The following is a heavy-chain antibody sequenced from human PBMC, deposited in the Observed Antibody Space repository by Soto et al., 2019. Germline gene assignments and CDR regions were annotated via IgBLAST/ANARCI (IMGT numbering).Heavy chain of an antibody. Sequence: PGGSLRLSCTASGFTFSLYGMTWVRQAPGKGLEWLSATSDGSTFYRDSVKGRFSMSRDDSINTLFLHMSSLRAEDTATYYCARLVPGTWFGDYWGQGILVTVSS. D-gene: IGHD6-19*01. V-gene: IGHV3-23*01. CDR1: GFTFSLYG. CDR2: TSDGST. CDR3: ARLVPGTWFGDY. J-gene: IGHJ4*02.